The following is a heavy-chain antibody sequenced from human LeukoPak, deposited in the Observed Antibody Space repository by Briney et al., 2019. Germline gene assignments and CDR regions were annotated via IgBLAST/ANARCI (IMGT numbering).Heavy chain of an antibody. V-gene: IGHV4-30-2*01. CDR3: ARVDSEKYYYDSSGYYLVYNWFDP. Sequence: SETLSLTCAVSGGSISSGGYSWSWIRQPPGKGLEWIGYIYHSGSTYYNPSLKSRVTISVDRSKNQFSLKLSSVTAADTAMYYCARVDSEKYYYDSSGYYLVYNWFDPWGQGTLVTVSS. J-gene: IGHJ5*02. CDR2: IYHSGST. CDR1: GGSISSGGYS. D-gene: IGHD3-22*01.